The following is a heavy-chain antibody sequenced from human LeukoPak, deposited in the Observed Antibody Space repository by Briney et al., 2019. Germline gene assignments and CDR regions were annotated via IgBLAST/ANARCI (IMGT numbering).Heavy chain of an antibody. Sequence: GGSLRLSCAASGFTFSAHGMNWVRQAPGKGLEWISYITSSGTTIYYADSVKGRFTISRDNAKNSLYLQMNSLRAEDTAVYYCARGTFFWSGYSKEIDSWGQGTLVTVSS. CDR3: ARGTFFWSGYSKEIDS. V-gene: IGHV3-48*03. CDR1: GFTFSAHG. J-gene: IGHJ4*02. D-gene: IGHD3-3*01. CDR2: ITSSGTTI.